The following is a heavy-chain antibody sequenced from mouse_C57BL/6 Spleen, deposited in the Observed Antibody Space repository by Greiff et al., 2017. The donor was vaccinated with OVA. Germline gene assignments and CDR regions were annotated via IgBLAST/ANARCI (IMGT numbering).Heavy chain of an antibody. J-gene: IGHJ3*01. CDR3: ANLLSD. CDR1: GYTFTSYW. CDR2: IDPSDSYT. V-gene: IGHV1-50*01. Sequence: VQLQQPGAELVKPGASVKLSCKASGYTFTSYWMQWVKQRPGQGLEWIGEIDPSDSYTNYNQKFKGKATLTVDTSSSTAYMQLSSLTSEASAVYYCANLLSDWGQGTLVTVSA. D-gene: IGHD2-10*01.